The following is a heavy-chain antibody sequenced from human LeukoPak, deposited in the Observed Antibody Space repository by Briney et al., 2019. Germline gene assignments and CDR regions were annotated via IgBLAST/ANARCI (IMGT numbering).Heavy chain of an antibody. CDR1: GGTFTSYA. CDR3: GKVESAYCSGVNCYFNWFDG. V-gene: IGHV1-69*13. D-gene: IGHD2-15*01. CDR2: IIPIFGTT. J-gene: IGHJ5*02. Sequence: SVKVSCKASGGTFTSYAISWVRQAPGQGLEWMVGIIPIFGTTNYAQTFQDRVTITADDPPSTVYLELSSLRSEDTAVYYCGKVESAYCSGVNCYFNWFDGWGQGTLVTVSS.